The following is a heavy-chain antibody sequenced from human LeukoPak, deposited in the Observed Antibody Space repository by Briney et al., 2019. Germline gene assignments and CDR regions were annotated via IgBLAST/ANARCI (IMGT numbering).Heavy chain of an antibody. J-gene: IGHJ4*02. CDR2: ISGTGSTR. V-gene: IGHV3-48*03. Sequence: GGSLRLSCSASGFTFSSYEMNWVRQAPGKGLEWVSYISGTGSTRYYADSVKGRFTISRDNAKNSLYLQTNSLRAEDTALYYCARVEQQLVRGCWGQGTLVTVSS. CDR3: ARVEQQLVRGC. CDR1: GFTFSSYE. D-gene: IGHD6-13*01.